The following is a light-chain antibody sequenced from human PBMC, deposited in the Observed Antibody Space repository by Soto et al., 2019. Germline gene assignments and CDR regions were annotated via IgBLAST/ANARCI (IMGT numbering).Light chain of an antibody. Sequence: DIQMTQSPSSLSASVGDRVTITCRSSQSISRYLNWYQQKPGKAPKLLIYAASSLQSGVPSRFSGSGSGTDFTLTISSLQPEDFAIYYCQKSYSAPPYTLGQRTRLEIK. CDR1: QSISRY. CDR2: AAS. J-gene: IGKJ2*01. CDR3: QKSYSAPPYT. V-gene: IGKV1-39*01.